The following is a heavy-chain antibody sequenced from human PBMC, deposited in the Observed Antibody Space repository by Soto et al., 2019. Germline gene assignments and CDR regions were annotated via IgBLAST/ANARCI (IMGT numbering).Heavy chain of an antibody. CDR1: GGSISSSNW. Sequence: PSETLSLTCAVSGGSISSSNWWSWVRQPPGKGLKWMGEIYHSGSTNYNPNHKSRITISVEKTKNLFSLKLSSLTAADTAVYYCASVRGGYYYAMDVWGQGTTVT. V-gene: IGHV4-4*02. CDR2: IYHSGST. J-gene: IGHJ6*02. D-gene: IGHD3-10*02. CDR3: ASVRGGYYYAMDV.